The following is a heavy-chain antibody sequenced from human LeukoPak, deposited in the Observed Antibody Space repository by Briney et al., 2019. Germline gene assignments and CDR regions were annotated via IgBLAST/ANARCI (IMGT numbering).Heavy chain of an antibody. D-gene: IGHD3-10*01. CDR3: ATTYYYGSGSYYYFDY. J-gene: IGHJ4*02. CDR2: FDPEDGET. Sequence: ASVKVSCKVSGYTLTELSMHWVRQAPGKGLEWMGGFDPEDGETIYAQKFQGRVTMTEDTSTDTAYMELSSLRSEDTAVYYCATTYYYGSGSYYYFDYWGQGTLVTVSS. CDR1: GYTLTELS. V-gene: IGHV1-24*01.